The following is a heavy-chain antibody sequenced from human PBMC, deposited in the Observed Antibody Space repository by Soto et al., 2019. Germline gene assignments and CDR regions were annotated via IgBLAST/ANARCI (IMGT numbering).Heavy chain of an antibody. Sequence: PSETLSLTCAVYGGSFSGYYWSWIRQPPGKGLEWIGEINHSGSTNYNPSLKSRVTISVDTSKNQFSLKLSSVTAADTAVYYCARAGGEIAAAGTLTRYHFDYWGQGTLVTAPQ. J-gene: IGHJ4*02. V-gene: IGHV4-34*01. CDR3: ARAGGEIAAAGTLTRYHFDY. CDR2: INHSGST. D-gene: IGHD6-13*01. CDR1: GGSFSGYY.